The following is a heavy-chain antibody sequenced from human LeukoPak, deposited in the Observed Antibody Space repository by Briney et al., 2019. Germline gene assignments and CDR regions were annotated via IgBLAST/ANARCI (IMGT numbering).Heavy chain of an antibody. D-gene: IGHD7-27*01. CDR1: GGSISSSSYY. Sequence: PSETLSLTCTVSGGSISSSSYYWGWIRQPPGKGLEWIGSIYYSGSTYYNPSLKSRVTISVDTSKNQFSLKLSSVTAADTAVYYCARDLGTLNWFDPWGQGTLVTVSS. CDR2: IYYSGST. J-gene: IGHJ5*02. V-gene: IGHV4-39*02. CDR3: ARDLGTLNWFDP.